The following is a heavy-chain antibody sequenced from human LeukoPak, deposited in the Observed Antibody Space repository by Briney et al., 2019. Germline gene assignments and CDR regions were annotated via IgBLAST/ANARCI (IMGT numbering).Heavy chain of an antibody. V-gene: IGHV1-2*02. CDR2: INPNSGGT. J-gene: IGHJ4*02. Sequence: GASVKVSCKASGYTFTGYYMHWVRQAPGQGLEWMRWINPNSGGTNYAQKFQGRVTMTRDTSISTAYMELSRLRSDDTAVYYCASLYDSSGYYYFDYWGQGTLVTVSS. D-gene: IGHD3-22*01. CDR3: ASLYDSSGYYYFDY. CDR1: GYTFTGYY.